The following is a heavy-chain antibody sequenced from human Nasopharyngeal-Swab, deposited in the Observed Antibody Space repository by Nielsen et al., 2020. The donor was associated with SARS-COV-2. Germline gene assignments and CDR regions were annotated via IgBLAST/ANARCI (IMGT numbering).Heavy chain of an antibody. CDR2: IYYSGST. D-gene: IGHD6-19*01. J-gene: IGHJ4*02. V-gene: IGHV4-39*01. Sequence: WIRQPPGKGLEWIGSIYYSGSTYYNPSLKSRVTISVDTSKNQFSLKLSSATAADTAVYYCATRQRPSYSSGWYQQITDYWGQGTLVTVSS. CDR3: ATRQRPSYSSGWYQQITDY.